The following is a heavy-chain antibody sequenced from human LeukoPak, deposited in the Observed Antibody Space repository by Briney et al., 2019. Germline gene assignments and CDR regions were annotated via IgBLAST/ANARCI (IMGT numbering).Heavy chain of an antibody. J-gene: IGHJ3*02. V-gene: IGHV4-38-2*02. CDR1: GYSISSGYY. D-gene: IGHD6-13*01. CDR2: IYHSGST. Sequence: KPSETLSLTCTVSGYSISSGYYWGWIRQPPGKGLEWIGSIYHSGSTYYNPSLKSRVTISVDTSKNQFSLKLSSVTAADTAVYYCARVEQQGSIFGAFDIWGQGTMVTVSS. CDR3: ARVEQQGSIFGAFDI.